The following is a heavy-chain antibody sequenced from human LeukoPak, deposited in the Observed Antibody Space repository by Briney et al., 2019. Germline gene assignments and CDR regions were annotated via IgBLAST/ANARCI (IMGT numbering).Heavy chain of an antibody. CDR3: ARDRGILGAEDALDI. D-gene: IGHD1-26*01. CDR2: IGSSSNTI. J-gene: IGHJ3*02. Sequence: GGSLRLSCAVSGFTFSSYSMNWVRQAPGKGLEWVSYIGSSSNTIYYADSVRGRFTISRDNAQNSLYLQMNSLRAEDTAVYHCARDRGILGAEDALDIWGQGTVVTVSS. V-gene: IGHV3-48*01. CDR1: GFTFSSYS.